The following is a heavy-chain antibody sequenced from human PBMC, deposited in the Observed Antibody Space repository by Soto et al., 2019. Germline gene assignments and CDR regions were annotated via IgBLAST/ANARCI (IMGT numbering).Heavy chain of an antibody. CDR2: ISGSGGST. CDR1: GFTFSSYA. J-gene: IGHJ4*02. CDR3: ANIFNWKYFDY. Sequence: GGSLRLSCAASGFTFSSYALSWVRQAPGKGLEWVSAISGSGGSTYYADSVKGRFTISGDNSQNTLYLQMNSLRAEDTAVYYCANIFNWKYFDYWGQGTLVTVSS. D-gene: IGHD1-1*01. V-gene: IGHV3-23*01.